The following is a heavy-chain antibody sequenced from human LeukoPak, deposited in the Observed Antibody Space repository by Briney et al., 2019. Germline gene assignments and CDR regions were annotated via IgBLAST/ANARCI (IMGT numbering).Heavy chain of an antibody. CDR2: IYHSGST. J-gene: IGHJ5*02. D-gene: IGHD2-2*01. CDR3: ARQLGYCSSTSCLLYWFDP. Sequence: SETLSLTCAVSGYSISSGYYWSWIRQPPGKGLEWIGSIYHSGSTYYNPSLKSRVTISVDTSKNQFSLKLSSVTAADTAVYYCARQLGYCSSTSCLLYWFDPWGQGTLVTVSS. V-gene: IGHV4-38-2*01. CDR1: GYSISSGYY.